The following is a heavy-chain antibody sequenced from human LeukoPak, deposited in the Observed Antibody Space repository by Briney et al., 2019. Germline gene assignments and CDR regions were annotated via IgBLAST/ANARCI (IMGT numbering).Heavy chain of an antibody. Sequence: ASVKVSCKASGYTFTSYDINWVRQATGQGLEWMGWMNPNSGNTGYAQKFQGRVTMTRNTSRSTAYMELSSLRSEDTAVYYCARGDAPSSSSSYFQHWGQGTLVTVSS. CDR3: ARGDAPSSSSSYFQH. CDR2: MNPNSGNT. J-gene: IGHJ1*01. D-gene: IGHD6-6*01. V-gene: IGHV1-8*01. CDR1: GYTFTSYD.